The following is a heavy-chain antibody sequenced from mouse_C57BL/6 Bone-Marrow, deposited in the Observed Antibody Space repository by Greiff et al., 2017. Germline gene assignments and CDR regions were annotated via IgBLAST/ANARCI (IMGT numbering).Heavy chain of an antibody. V-gene: IGHV5-2*03. CDR1: EYEFPSHD. CDR3: ARHGGDYDGFAY. Sequence: EVKLVEPGGGLVQPGESLKLSCESNEYEFPSHDMSWVRKTPEKRLELVAAINSDGGSTYYPDTMERRFIIYRDNTKKTLDLQMSSLRSEDAALYYCARHGGDYDGFAYWGQGTLVTVSA. CDR2: INSDGGST. J-gene: IGHJ3*01. D-gene: IGHD2-4*01.